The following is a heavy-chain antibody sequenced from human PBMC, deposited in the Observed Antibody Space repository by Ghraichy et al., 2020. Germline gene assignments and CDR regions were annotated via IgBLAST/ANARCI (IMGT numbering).Heavy chain of an antibody. CDR1: GTSISSHY. CDR3: ARIGPSYYDSSGYYYLDS. Sequence: SEILSLTCAVSGTSISSHYWSWIRQPPGKGLEWIGYFYYTGSTNYNPSLRSRVTISEDTAKNQFSLELSSVTAADTAVYYCARIGPSYYDSSGYYYLDSWGQGTLVAVSS. J-gene: IGHJ4*02. V-gene: IGHV4-59*11. CDR2: FYYTGST. D-gene: IGHD3-22*01.